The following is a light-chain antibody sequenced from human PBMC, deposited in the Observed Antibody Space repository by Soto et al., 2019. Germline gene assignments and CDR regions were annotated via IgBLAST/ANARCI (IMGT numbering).Light chain of an antibody. CDR2: DAS. CDR3: QQYENLPIT. V-gene: IGKV1-33*01. CDR1: QVMSSW. J-gene: IGKJ5*01. Sequence: DIQMTQSPSSVSAAVGERVTITCRASQVMSSWLNWFQQKPGKAPKLLIYDASNLETGVPSRFSGSGSGTDFTFTISSLQAEDIATYYCQQYENLPITFGQGTRLEIK.